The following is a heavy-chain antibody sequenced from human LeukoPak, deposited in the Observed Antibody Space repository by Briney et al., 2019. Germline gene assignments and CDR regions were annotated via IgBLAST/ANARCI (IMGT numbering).Heavy chain of an antibody. V-gene: IGHV1-2*06. Sequence: ASVKVSCKASGYTFTGYHMHWVRQAPGQGLEWMGRINPNSDDTNYAQKFQGRVTMTRDTSISTAYMELSRLRSDDTAVYYCARDYCGSTSCLFDCWGQGTLVTVSS. D-gene: IGHD2-2*01. CDR1: GYTFTGYH. CDR3: ARDYCGSTSCLFDC. J-gene: IGHJ4*02. CDR2: INPNSDDT.